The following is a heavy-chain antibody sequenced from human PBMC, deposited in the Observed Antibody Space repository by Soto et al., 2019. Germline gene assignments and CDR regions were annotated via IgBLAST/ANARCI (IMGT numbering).Heavy chain of an antibody. CDR2: INAANGNT. CDR1: GYTFTNYA. Sequence: QVQLVQSGAEVKKPGASVKVSCKASGYTFTNYAMHWVRQAPGQRLEWMGWINAANGNTKYSQKFQGSVTITRDTSANTAYREPSSLRSEVTAVYYCARRTVYGSGRYSFDYWGQGTLVTVSS. D-gene: IGHD3-10*01. CDR3: ARRTVYGSGRYSFDY. V-gene: IGHV1-3*01. J-gene: IGHJ4*02.